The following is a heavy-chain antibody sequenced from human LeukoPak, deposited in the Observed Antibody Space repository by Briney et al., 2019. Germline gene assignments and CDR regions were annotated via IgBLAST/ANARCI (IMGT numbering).Heavy chain of an antibody. D-gene: IGHD1-26*01. Sequence: PGGSLRLSCAASGFTLSNAWMNWVRQAPGKGLEWVGRIKSKVDGGTADYSAPVKGRFTMSRDDSKNTLSLQMNSLTTEDTAVYYCPTAIKWEPPDFDAWGQGALVTVSS. V-gene: IGHV3-15*01. CDR3: PTAIKWEPPDFDA. J-gene: IGHJ4*02. CDR2: IKSKVDGGTA. CDR1: GFTLSNAW.